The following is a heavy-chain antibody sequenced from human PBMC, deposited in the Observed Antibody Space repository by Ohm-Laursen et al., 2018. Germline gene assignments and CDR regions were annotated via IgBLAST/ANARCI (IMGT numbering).Heavy chain of an antibody. D-gene: IGHD3-22*01. CDR3: AKDSYDSSGYCFDY. CDR1: GFTFSTYA. J-gene: IGHJ4*02. Sequence: SLRLSCAASGFTFSTYAMSWVRQAPGKGLEWVSAISGSGDNTYYADSVKGRFTISRDNSKNKLYLQMNSLRAEDTAVYYCAKDSYDSSGYCFDYWGQGALVTVSS. V-gene: IGHV3-23*01. CDR2: ISGSGDNT.